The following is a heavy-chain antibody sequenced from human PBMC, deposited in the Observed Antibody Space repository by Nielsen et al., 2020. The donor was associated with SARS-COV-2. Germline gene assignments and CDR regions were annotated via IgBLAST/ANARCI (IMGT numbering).Heavy chain of an antibody. CDR2: IKSKTDGGTT. V-gene: IGHV3-15*01. J-gene: IGHJ4*02. CDR1: GFTFSNAW. Sequence: GGSLRLSCAASGFTFSNAWMSWVRQAPGKGLEWVGRIKSKTDGGTTDYAAPVKGRLTISRDDSKNTLYLQMNSLKTEDTAVYYCTTDASGYDIPPGYWGQGTLVTVSS. D-gene: IGHD5-12*01. CDR3: TTDASGYDIPPGY.